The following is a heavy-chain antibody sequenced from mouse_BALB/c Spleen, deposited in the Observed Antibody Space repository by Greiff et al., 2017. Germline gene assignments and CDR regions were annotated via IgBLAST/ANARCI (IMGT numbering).Heavy chain of an antibody. V-gene: IGHV3-6*02. CDR1: GYSITSGYY. Sequence: EVQLQESGPGLVKPSQSLSLTCSVTGYSITSGYYWNWIRQFPGNKLEWMGYISYDGSNNYNPSLKNRISITRDTSKNQFFLKLNSVTTEDTATYYCASGDGYYDYAMDYWGQGTSVTVSS. D-gene: IGHD2-3*01. CDR3: ASGDGYYDYAMDY. J-gene: IGHJ4*01. CDR2: ISYDGSN.